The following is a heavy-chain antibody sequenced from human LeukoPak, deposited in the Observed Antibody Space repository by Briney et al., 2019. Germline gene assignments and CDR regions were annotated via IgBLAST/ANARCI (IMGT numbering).Heavy chain of an antibody. D-gene: IGHD1-26*01. CDR3: ARVVRWELSFFDY. CDR1: GGSFSGYH. Sequence: SETLSLTCAVYGGSFSGYHWSWIRQPPGKGLEWIGEINHSGSTNYNPSLKSRFTISVDTSKNQFSLKLSSVTAADSAVYYCARVVRWELSFFDYWGQGTLVTVSS. V-gene: IGHV4-34*01. CDR2: INHSGST. J-gene: IGHJ4*02.